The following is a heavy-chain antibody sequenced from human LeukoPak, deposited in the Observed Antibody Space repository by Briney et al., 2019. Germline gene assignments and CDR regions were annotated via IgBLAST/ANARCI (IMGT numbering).Heavy chain of an antibody. J-gene: IGHJ4*02. Sequence: GGSLKLSCAASGLTFSGSAVHWVRQAPGKGLEWVGRVKTKANSYATGYAASVQGRFTISSDDSKNTAYLQMNSLRIEDTAVYYCTWGGDFDYWGQGTLVTVSS. CDR3: TWGGDFDY. V-gene: IGHV3-73*01. CDR1: GLTFSGSA. D-gene: IGHD3-16*01. CDR2: VKTKANSYAT.